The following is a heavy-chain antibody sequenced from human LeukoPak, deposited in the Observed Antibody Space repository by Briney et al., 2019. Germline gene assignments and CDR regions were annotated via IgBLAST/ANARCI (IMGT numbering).Heavy chain of an antibody. CDR1: GGSISSYY. V-gene: IGHV4-59*08. J-gene: IGHJ4*02. Sequence: SETLSLTCTVSGGSISSYYWSWIRQPPGKGLEWIGYFYYSGSINYNPSLKSRITISGDTSKNQFSLKLTSVTAADTAVYYCARHRYCTSTSCTFYFDSWGQGRLVTVSS. CDR2: FYYSGSI. D-gene: IGHD2-2*01. CDR3: ARHRYCTSTSCTFYFDS.